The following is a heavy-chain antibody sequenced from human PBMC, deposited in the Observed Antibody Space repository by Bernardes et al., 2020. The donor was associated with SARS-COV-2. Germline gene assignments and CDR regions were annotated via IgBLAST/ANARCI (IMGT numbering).Heavy chain of an antibody. Sequence: SETLSLTCSVSGDSITSSSYFWGWVRQPPGRGLEWIGSVTYSMINTSKTYFNPSLKSRVTISVDTSKIQFSLKLKSLTAADTALYPCAGALVVSATPSFDSWGQGTLVTVSS. CDR3: AGALVVSATPSFDS. CDR2: VTYSMINTSKT. CDR1: GDSITSSSYF. V-gene: IGHV4-39*01. J-gene: IGHJ5*01. D-gene: IGHD2-21*02.